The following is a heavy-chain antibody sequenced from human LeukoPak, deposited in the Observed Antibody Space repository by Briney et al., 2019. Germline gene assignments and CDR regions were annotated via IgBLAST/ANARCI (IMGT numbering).Heavy chain of an antibody. Sequence: GGSLRLSCAASGFTFSSYAMSWVRQAPGKGLEWVSAISGSGGSTYYADSVKGRLTISRDNSKNTLYLQMNSLRAEDTAVYYCAKVVALRDYFDYWGQGTLVTVSS. CDR1: GFTFSSYA. CDR3: AKVVALRDYFDY. V-gene: IGHV3-23*01. J-gene: IGHJ4*02. D-gene: IGHD5-12*01. CDR2: ISGSGGST.